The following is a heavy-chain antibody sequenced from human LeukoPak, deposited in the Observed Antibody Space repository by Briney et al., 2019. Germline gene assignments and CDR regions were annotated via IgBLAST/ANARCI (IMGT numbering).Heavy chain of an antibody. D-gene: IGHD1-26*01. CDR2: ISYDGSNK. J-gene: IGHJ6*02. Sequence: GRSLRLSCAASGFTFSSYAMHWVRQAPGKGLEWVAVISYDGSNKYYADSVKGRLTISRDNSKNTLYLQMNSLRAEDTAVYYCARVYSGSYFLYYYYGMDVWGQGTTVTVSS. CDR1: GFTFSSYA. CDR3: ARVYSGSYFLYYYYGMDV. V-gene: IGHV3-30-3*01.